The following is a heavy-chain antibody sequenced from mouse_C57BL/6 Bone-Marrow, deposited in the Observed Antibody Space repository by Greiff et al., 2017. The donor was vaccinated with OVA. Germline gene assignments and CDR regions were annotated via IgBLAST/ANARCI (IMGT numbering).Heavy chain of an antibody. CDR2: INPNNGGT. J-gene: IGHJ1*03. CDR3: AREGTGPWYFDV. CDR1: GYTFTDYN. V-gene: IGHV1-22*01. Sequence: EVQLQQSGPELVKPGASVKMSCKASGYTFTDYNMHWVKQSHGKSLEWIGYINPNNGGTSYNQKFKGKATLTVNKSSSTAYMELRSLTSEDSAVYYCAREGTGPWYFDVWGTGTTVTVSS. D-gene: IGHD4-1*01.